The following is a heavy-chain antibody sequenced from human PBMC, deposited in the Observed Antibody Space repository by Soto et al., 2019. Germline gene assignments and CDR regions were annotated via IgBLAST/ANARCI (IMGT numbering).Heavy chain of an antibody. Sequence: EVQLVESGGGLVQPGGSLRLSCAASGFTVSSSYMSWVRQAPGKGLEWVSVIYSGGSTYYADSVKGRFTISRDNSKNTLYLQMNSLRGEDTAVYYCARDIRGSYDCWGQGTLVTVSS. V-gene: IGHV3-66*01. J-gene: IGHJ4*02. CDR2: IYSGGST. D-gene: IGHD1-26*01. CDR1: GFTVSSSY. CDR3: ARDIRGSYDC.